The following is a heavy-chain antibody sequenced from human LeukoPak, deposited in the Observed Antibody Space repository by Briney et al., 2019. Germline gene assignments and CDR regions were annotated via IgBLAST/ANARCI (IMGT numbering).Heavy chain of an antibody. Sequence: WXXXRQPXGXGXEWIGYIYYSGSTNYNPSLKSRVTISVDTSKNQFSLKLSSVTAADTAVYYCAREVVVYNWFDPWGQGTLVTVSS. CDR3: AREVVVYNWFDP. J-gene: IGHJ5*02. V-gene: IGHV4-59*01. D-gene: IGHD3-22*01. CDR2: IYYSGST.